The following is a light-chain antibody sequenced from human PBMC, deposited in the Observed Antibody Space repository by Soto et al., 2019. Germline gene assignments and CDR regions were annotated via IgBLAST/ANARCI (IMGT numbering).Light chain of an antibody. Sequence: DIQMTKSPSTLSASVGDSVTISCQASQSISSCLAWYQKKPGKAPKLLIYKASGLESGVPSRFSGSGSGTEFTLTISSLQPDDFATYYCQHYNRYSEAFGQGTKVDI. V-gene: IGKV1-5*03. CDR2: KAS. CDR3: QHYNRYSEA. J-gene: IGKJ1*01. CDR1: QSISSC.